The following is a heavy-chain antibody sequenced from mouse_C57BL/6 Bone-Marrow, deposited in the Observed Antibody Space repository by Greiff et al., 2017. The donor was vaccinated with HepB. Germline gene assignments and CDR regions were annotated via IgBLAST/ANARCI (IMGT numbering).Heavy chain of an antibody. J-gene: IGHJ4*01. CDR3: ARRPGDY. CDR2: IDPSDSYT. Sequence: QVQLQQPGAELVKPGASVKLSCKASGYTFTSYWMQWVKQRPGQGLEWIGEIDPSDSYTNYNQKFKGKATLTVDTSSSTAYMQLSSLTSEDSAVYYCARRPGDYWGQGTSVTVSS. CDR1: GYTFTSYW. V-gene: IGHV1-50*01.